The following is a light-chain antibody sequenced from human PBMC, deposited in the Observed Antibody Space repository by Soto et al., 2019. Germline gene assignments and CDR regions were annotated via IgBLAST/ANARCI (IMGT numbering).Light chain of an antibody. CDR1: QSVSRS. Sequence: EIVMTQSPATVSVSPGETATLSCRASQSVSRSLAWYQQKPGQAPRLLIYGASTRATGIPARFSGSGSGTDFPLTIGRQQSDYAADCYCQQYKSWPATFGGGTRVEIK. CDR2: GAS. J-gene: IGKJ4*01. CDR3: QQYKSWPAT. V-gene: IGKV3-15*01.